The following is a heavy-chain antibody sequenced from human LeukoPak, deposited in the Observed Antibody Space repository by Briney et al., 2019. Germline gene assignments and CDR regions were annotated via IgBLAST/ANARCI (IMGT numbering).Heavy chain of an antibody. D-gene: IGHD3-10*01. CDR3: ARGGPMVRGVIITEGYNWFDP. V-gene: IGHV1-3*01. CDR2: INAGNGNT. CDR1: GYTFTSYA. Sequence: ASVKVSCKASGYTFTSYAMHWVRQAPGQRLEWMGWINAGNGNTKYSQKFQGRVTITRDTSASTAYMELSRLRSDDTAVYYCARGGPMVRGVIITEGYNWFDPWGQGTLVTVSS. J-gene: IGHJ5*02.